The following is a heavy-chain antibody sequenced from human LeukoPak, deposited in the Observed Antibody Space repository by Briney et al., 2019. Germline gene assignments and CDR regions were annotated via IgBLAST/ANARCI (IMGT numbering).Heavy chain of an antibody. CDR1: GGSISSGDYY. CDR2: IYYSGST. D-gene: IGHD6-19*01. V-gene: IGHV4-30-4*08. CDR3: ARVSSSGWYVDY. Sequence: PSQTLSLTCTVSGGSISSGDYYWSWIRQPPGKGLEWIGYIYYSGSTYYNPSLKSRVTISVDTSKNQFSLKLSSATAADTAVYYCARVSSSGWYVDYWGQGTLVTVSS. J-gene: IGHJ4*02.